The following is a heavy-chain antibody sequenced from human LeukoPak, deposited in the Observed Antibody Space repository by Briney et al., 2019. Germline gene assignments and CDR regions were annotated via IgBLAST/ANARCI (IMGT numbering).Heavy chain of an antibody. D-gene: IGHD6-13*01. CDR2: IKSKTDGGTT. Sequence: GGSLRLSCAASGFTFSNAWMSWVRQAPGKGLEWVGRIKSKTDGGTTDYAAPVKGRFTISRDDSKNTLYLQMNSLKTEDTAVYYCTTEGDSSSWDDAFDIWGQGTMVTVSS. CDR1: GFTFSNAW. CDR3: TTEGDSSSWDDAFDI. J-gene: IGHJ3*02. V-gene: IGHV3-15*01.